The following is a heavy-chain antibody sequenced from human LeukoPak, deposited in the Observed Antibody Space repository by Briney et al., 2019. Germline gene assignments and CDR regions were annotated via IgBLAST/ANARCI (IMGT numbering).Heavy chain of an antibody. Sequence: GGSLRLSCAASGFTFSDYYMSWIRQAPEKGLEWLSYISPSGGTIYYTDSVKGRFTMSRDNAQNALYLQMNSLRAEDTAVYYCAREKRTEWTTGAFDMWGQGTTVTVSS. CDR1: GFTFSDYY. CDR3: AREKRTEWTTGAFDM. J-gene: IGHJ6*02. D-gene: IGHD7-27*01. V-gene: IGHV3-11*01. CDR2: ISPSGGTI.